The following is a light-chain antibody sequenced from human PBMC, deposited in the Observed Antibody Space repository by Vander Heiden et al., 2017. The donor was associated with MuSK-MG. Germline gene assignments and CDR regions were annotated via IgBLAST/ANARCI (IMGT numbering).Light chain of an antibody. CDR2: DAS. CDR1: QRVSCNY. V-gene: IGKV3-20*01. CDR3: QQYGSSLKT. Sequence: DIVLTQSPGSLSMSPGERATLSCRASQRVSCNYLAWHQQKPGQAPRLLIYDASTKATGIPDRFSGSGSGTDFTLTISRLEPEDSAVYYCQQYGSSLKTFGQGTRVEI. J-gene: IGKJ1*01.